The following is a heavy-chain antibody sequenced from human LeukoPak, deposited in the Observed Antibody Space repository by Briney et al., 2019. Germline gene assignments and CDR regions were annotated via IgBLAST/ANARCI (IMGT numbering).Heavy chain of an antibody. CDR1: GFTFSSYS. V-gene: IGHV3-21*01. J-gene: IGHJ4*02. CDR2: ISSSSSYI. Sequence: RTGGSLRLSCAASGFTFSSYSMTWVRQAPGKELEWVSSISSSSSYIYYADSVKGRFTISRDNAKNSLYLQMNSLRAEDTAVYYCARDRRWPGGFDYWGQGTLVTVSS. D-gene: IGHD4-23*01. CDR3: ARDRRWPGGFDY.